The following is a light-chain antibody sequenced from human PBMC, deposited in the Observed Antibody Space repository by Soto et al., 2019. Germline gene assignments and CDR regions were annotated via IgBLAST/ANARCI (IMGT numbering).Light chain of an antibody. V-gene: IGKV3D-20*02. CDR1: QSVSSSY. Sequence: ESVLTPFPGTLSLSLGESAPLSSRASQSVSSSYLAWYQQKPGQAPRLLIYDASNRATGIPARFSVSGSGTDFTLTISSLEPEECAVYYCQQRSNWPLTVGGGTKVDIK. CDR2: DAS. CDR3: QQRSNWPLT. J-gene: IGKJ4*01.